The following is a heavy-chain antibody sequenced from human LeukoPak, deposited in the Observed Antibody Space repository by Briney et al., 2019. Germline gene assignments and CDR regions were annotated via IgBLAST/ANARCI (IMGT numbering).Heavy chain of an antibody. Sequence: GRSLRLSCAASGFTFSSYAMHWVRQAPGKGLEWVAVISYDGSNKYYADSAKGRFTISRDNSKNTLYLQMNSLRAEDTAVYYCARDPNYGDQRGGAFDIWGQGTMVTVSS. CDR2: ISYDGSNK. V-gene: IGHV3-30*04. CDR3: ARDPNYGDQRGGAFDI. CDR1: GFTFSSYA. J-gene: IGHJ3*02. D-gene: IGHD4-17*01.